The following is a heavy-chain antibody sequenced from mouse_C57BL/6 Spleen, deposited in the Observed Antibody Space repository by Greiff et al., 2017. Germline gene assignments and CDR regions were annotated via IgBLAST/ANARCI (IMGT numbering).Heavy chain of an antibody. J-gene: IGHJ1*03. CDR3: ARWVSTTVVADWYFDV. V-gene: IGHV14-3*01. Sequence: VQLQQSVAELVRPGASVKLSCTASGFNIKNTYMHWVKQRPEQGLEWIGRIDPANGNTKYAPKFQGKATITADTSSNTAYLQLSSLTSEDTAIYYCARWVSTTVVADWYFDVWGTGTTVTVSS. CDR2: IDPANGNT. CDR1: GFNIKNTY. D-gene: IGHD1-1*01.